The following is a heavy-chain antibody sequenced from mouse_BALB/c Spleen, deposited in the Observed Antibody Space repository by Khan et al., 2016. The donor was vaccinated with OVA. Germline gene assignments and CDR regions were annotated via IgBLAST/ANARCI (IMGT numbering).Heavy chain of an antibody. Sequence: QVQLQQPGPELVRPGTSVKMSCKASGYTFTSYWMNWVKQRPGQGLEWIGMIDPSNSETTLNQKFKDKATLTEDKSSNTAYMQLSSLTSEDAAVYLCARSGYAAFAYWGQGTLVTVSA. J-gene: IGHJ3*01. CDR2: IDPSNSET. CDR1: GYTFTSYW. CDR3: ARSGYAAFAY. V-gene: IGHV1-59*01. D-gene: IGHD2-14*01.